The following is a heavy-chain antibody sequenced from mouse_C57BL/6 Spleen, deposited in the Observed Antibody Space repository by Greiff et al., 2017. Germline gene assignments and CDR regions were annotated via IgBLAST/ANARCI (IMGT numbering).Heavy chain of an antibody. Sequence: EVQLQESGGGLVKPGGSLKLSCAASGFTFSSYTMSWVRQTPEKRLEWVATISGGGGNTYYPDSVKGRFTISRDNAKNTLYLQMSSLRSEDTALYYCARHEGSYYFDYWGQGTTLTVSS. CDR1: GFTFSSYT. V-gene: IGHV5-9*01. CDR3: ARHEGSYYFDY. J-gene: IGHJ2*01. CDR2: ISGGGGNT.